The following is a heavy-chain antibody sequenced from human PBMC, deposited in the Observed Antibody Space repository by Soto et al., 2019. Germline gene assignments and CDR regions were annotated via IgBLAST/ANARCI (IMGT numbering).Heavy chain of an antibody. J-gene: IGHJ6*02. CDR3: ALHENEYNTSSYFYYYAMDV. CDR1: EITFSDYA. CDR2: ISGSGGGT. D-gene: IGHD6-6*01. Sequence: EVQLLESGGGLVQPGGSLRLSCAASEITFSDYAISWVRQGAGKGLEWVSSISGSGGGTYYADSVKGRFPISRDNSKNTVYLQMNSLRAADTAIYYCALHENEYNTSSYFYYYAMDVWGQGTTVTVSS. V-gene: IGHV3-23*01.